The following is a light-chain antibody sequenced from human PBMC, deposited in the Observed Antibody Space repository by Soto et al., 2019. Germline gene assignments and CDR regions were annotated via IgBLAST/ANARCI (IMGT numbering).Light chain of an antibody. CDR1: QSITSGY. V-gene: IGKV3-20*01. CDR3: KQYGSSPT. CDR2: GAS. J-gene: IGKJ5*01. Sequence: IVLTQSPGTLSLFPGERATLSCRASQSITSGYLAWYQQKPGQSPRLLIYGASSRATGIPDRFSGSGSGTDFTLTISRLEPEDFSVYYCKQYGSSPTFGQGTRLEIK.